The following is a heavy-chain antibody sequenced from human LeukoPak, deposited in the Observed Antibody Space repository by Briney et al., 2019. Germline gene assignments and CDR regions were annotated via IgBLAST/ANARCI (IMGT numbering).Heavy chain of an antibody. CDR1: GFTFSSYW. D-gene: IGHD1-26*01. V-gene: IGHV3-7*01. J-gene: IGHJ4*02. CDR3: ARDNSGGYDY. CDR2: ILQDGSEK. Sequence: GGSLRLSCAASGFTFSSYWMSWVRQTPGKGLEWVAIILQDGSEKHYVASVKGRFTISRDNAKNSLYLQMNSLRAEDTAVYYCARDNSGGYDYWGQGTLVTVSS.